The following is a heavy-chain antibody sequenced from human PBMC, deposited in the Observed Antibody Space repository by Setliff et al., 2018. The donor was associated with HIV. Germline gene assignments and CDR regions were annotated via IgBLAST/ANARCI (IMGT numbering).Heavy chain of an antibody. CDR2: IKQDGSEK. Sequence: LRLSCAASGFTFSSYWMSWVRQAPGKGLEWVANIKQDGSEKYYVDSVKGRFTISRDNAKNSLYLQMNSLRAEDTAVYYCARVSWNYARLYYFDYWGQGTLVTVSS. CDR3: ARVSWNYARLYYFDY. V-gene: IGHV3-7*03. CDR1: GFTFSSYW. D-gene: IGHD1-7*01. J-gene: IGHJ4*02.